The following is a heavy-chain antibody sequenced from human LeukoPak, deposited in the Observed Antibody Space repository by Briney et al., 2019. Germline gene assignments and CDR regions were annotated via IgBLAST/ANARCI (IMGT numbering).Heavy chain of an antibody. V-gene: IGHV1-46*01. J-gene: IGHJ4*02. CDR2: INPSGGST. D-gene: IGHD1-26*01. Sequence: ASVKVSGXASGYTFTSYYMHWVRQAPGQGLEWMGIINPSGGSTSYAQKFQGRVTMTRDTSTSTVYMELSSLRSEDTAVYYCARDPSNFYSGSYYSYPDYWGQGTLVTVSS. CDR3: ARDPSNFYSGSYYSYPDY. CDR1: GYTFTSYY.